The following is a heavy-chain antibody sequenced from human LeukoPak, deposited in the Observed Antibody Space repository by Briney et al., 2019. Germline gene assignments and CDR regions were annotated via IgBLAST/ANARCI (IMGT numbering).Heavy chain of an antibody. CDR3: ASRDPCSGATCYGLRY. J-gene: IGHJ4*02. CDR1: GFTLTTCA. V-gene: IGHV3-23*01. D-gene: IGHD2-15*01. CDR2: LSGSTGAT. Sequence: GGSLRLSCAASGFTLTTCAMSWVRQAPGKGLEWVSTLSGSTGATYYADSVKGRFTISSDNSRNTLYLQMNSLRAEDTAVYYCASRDPCSGATCYGLRYWGQGTLVTVSS.